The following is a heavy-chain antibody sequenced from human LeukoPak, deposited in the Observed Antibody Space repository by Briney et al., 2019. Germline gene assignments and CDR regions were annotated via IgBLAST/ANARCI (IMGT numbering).Heavy chain of an antibody. J-gene: IGHJ3*02. D-gene: IGHD6-13*01. Sequence: SETLSLTCAVSGGSISSSNWWSWVRQPPGKGLEWIGEIYHSGSTNYNPSPKSRVTISVDKSKNQFSLKLSSVTAADTAVYYCAKKWYSSSWYNAFDIWGQGTMVTVSS. V-gene: IGHV4-4*02. CDR3: AKKWYSSSWYNAFDI. CDR1: GGSISSSNW. CDR2: IYHSGST.